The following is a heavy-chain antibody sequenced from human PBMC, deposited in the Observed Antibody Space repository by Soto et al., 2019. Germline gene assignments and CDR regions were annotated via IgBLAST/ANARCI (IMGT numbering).Heavy chain of an antibody. CDR2: TRNKANSYTT. V-gene: IGHV3-72*01. J-gene: IGHJ3*02. CDR1: GFTFSDHY. D-gene: IGHD3-22*01. CDR3: ASLGRGYDSSGYYSLAAFDI. Sequence: EVQLVESGGGLVQPGGSLRLSCAASGFTFSDHYMDWVRQAPGKGLEWVGRTRNKANSYTTEYAASVKGRFTISRDDSKNSLYLQMNSLKTEDTAVYYCASLGRGYDSSGYYSLAAFDIWGQGTMVTVSS.